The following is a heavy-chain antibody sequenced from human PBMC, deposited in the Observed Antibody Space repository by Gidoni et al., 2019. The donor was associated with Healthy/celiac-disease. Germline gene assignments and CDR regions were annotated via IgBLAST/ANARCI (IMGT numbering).Heavy chain of an antibody. V-gene: IGHV4-39*01. D-gene: IGHD5-18*01. CDR3: ARHFFFSLSHRQLWFDY. CDR1: GGSISSSSYY. J-gene: IGHJ4*02. Sequence: QLQLQESGPGLVKPSETLSLTCTVSGGSISSSSYYWGWIRQPPGKGLEWIGSIYYSGSTSYNPSLKSRVTISVDTSKHQFSLKLSSVTAADTAVYYCARHFFFSLSHRQLWFDYWGQGTLVTVSS. CDR2: IYYSGST.